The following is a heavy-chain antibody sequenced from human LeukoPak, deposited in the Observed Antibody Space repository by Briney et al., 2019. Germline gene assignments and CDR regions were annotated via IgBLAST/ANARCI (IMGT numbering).Heavy chain of an antibody. Sequence: ASVKVSCTASGGTFSSYAISWVRQAPGQGLEWMGGIIPILGTANYAQKFQGRVTITADKSTSTAYMELSSLRSEDTAVYYCARPTSGNKGGYNWRFDYWGQGTLVTVSS. V-gene: IGHV1-69*10. CDR1: GGTFSSYA. CDR2: IIPILGTA. D-gene: IGHD5-24*01. J-gene: IGHJ4*02. CDR3: ARPTSGNKGGYNWRFDY.